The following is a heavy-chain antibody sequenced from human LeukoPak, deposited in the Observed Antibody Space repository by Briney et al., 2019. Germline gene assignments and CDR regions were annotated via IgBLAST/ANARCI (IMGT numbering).Heavy chain of an antibody. Sequence: SETLSLTCTVSGDSISGSDDFWSWIRQPPGKGPEWVGYIFRTGSAYYSPSLKSRVTISVDTSKNQFSLKLSSVTAADTAVYYCARGGPRYCSGGSCSLDYWGQGTLVTVSS. J-gene: IGHJ4*02. V-gene: IGHV4-30-2*01. CDR1: GDSISGSDDF. D-gene: IGHD2-15*01. CDR3: ARGGPRYCSGGSCSLDY. CDR2: IFRTGSA.